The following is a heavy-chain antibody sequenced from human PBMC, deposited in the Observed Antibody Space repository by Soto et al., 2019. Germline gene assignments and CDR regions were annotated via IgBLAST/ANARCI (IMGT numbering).Heavy chain of an antibody. CDR1: GFTFTSSA. Sequence: SVKVSCKASGFTFTSSAVQWVRQARGQRLEWIGWIVVGSGNTNYAQKFQERVTITRDMSTSTAYMELSSLRSEDTAVYYCAAGSLLHDPNYYYYGMDVWGQGTTVTVSS. D-gene: IGHD2-15*01. CDR2: IVVGSGNT. J-gene: IGHJ6*02. CDR3: AAGSLLHDPNYYYYGMDV. V-gene: IGHV1-58*01.